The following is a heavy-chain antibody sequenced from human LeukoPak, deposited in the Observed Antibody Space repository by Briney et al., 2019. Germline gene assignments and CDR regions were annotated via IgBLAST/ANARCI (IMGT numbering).Heavy chain of an antibody. D-gene: IGHD3-22*01. CDR2: ITSTSSYI. CDR1: KLTFSSYT. J-gene: IGHJ3*02. V-gene: IGHV3-21*01. CDR3: ARDRYDTTGYVTPDDAFDI. Sequence: GGSLRLSCAASKLTFSSYTMNWVRQAPGKGLEWVSSITSTSSYIYYADSVKGRITISRDNAKNSLYLQMNSLRAEDTAVYYCARDRYDTTGYVTPDDAFDIWGQGTMVTVSS.